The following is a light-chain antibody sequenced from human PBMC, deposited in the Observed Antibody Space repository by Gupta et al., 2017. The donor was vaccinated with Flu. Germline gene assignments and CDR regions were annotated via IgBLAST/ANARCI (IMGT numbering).Light chain of an antibody. Sequence: DIVLTQSPVTLSLSPGETATLSCRASENIGTYLSWFQQKPGQAPRLLIYHASNRATGIPARFSGSGSGTDFTLTISSLEAEDSASYYCQQRNVWPLTFGRGTKVETK. V-gene: IGKV3-11*01. CDR3: QQRNVWPLT. J-gene: IGKJ4*01. CDR1: ENIGTY. CDR2: HAS.